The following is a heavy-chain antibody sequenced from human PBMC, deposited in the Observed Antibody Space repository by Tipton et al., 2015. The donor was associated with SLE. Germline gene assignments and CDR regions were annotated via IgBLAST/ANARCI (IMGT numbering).Heavy chain of an antibody. D-gene: IGHD3-9*01. CDR1: GFTFSSYG. Sequence: SLRLSCAASGFTFSSYGMHWVRQAPGKGLEWVAVIWYDGSNKYYADSVKGRFTISRDNSKNTLYLQMNSLRAEDTAVYYCARGPPYDILTRSYFDYWGQGTLVTVSS. CDR2: IWYDGSNK. V-gene: IGHV3-33*01. J-gene: IGHJ4*02. CDR3: ARGPPYDILTRSYFDY.